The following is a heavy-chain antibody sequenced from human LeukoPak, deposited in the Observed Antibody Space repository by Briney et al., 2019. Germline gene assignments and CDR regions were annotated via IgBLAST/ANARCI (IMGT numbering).Heavy chain of an antibody. CDR2: ISSSGSTI. CDR3: ASEGLGYCSGGSCTRGNY. V-gene: IGHV3-11*04. CDR1: GFTFSDYY. D-gene: IGHD2-15*01. Sequence: PGGSLRLSCAASGFTFSDYYMSWIRQAPGKGLEWVSFISSSGSTIDYADSVKGRFTISRDNAKNSLYLQMNSLRAEDTAVYYCASEGLGYCSGGSCTRGNYWGQGTLVTVSS. J-gene: IGHJ4*02.